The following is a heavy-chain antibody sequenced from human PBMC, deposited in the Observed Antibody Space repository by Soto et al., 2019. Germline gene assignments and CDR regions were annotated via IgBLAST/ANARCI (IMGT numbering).Heavy chain of an antibody. J-gene: IGHJ4*02. Sequence: QVQLVQSGAVVKKPGSSVKVSCKASGGTFSSYTISWVRQAPGQGLEWMGRIIPILGIANYAQKFQGRVTITADKSTSTAYMELSSLRSEDTAVYYCARDRFDYGSGRPSDYWGQGTLVTVSS. CDR1: GGTFSSYT. V-gene: IGHV1-69*08. D-gene: IGHD3-10*01. CDR2: IIPILGIA. CDR3: ARDRFDYGSGRPSDY.